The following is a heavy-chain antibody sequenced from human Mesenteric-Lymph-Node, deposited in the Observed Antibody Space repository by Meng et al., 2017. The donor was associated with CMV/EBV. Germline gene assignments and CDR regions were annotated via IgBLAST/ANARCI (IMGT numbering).Heavy chain of an antibody. D-gene: IGHD6-19*01. CDR2: INWNGGST. V-gene: IGHV3-20*04. CDR3: ARMYSSGWSPYYFDY. Sequence: GESLKISCAASGFTFDDYGMSWVRQAPGKGLEWVSGINWNGGSTGYADSVKGRFTISRDNAKNSLFLQMNSLRAEDTAIYYCARMYSSGWSPYYFDYWGQGTLVTVSS. CDR1: GFTFDDYG. J-gene: IGHJ4*02.